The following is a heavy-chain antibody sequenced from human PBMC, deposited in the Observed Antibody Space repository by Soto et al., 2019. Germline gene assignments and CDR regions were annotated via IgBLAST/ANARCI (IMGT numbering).Heavy chain of an antibody. CDR3: ARDIEGYYYDSSGYD. V-gene: IGHV1-69*13. D-gene: IGHD3-22*01. CDR2: IIPIFGTA. CDR1: GGTFSSYA. Sequence: SVKVSCKASGGTFSSYAISWVRQAPGQGLEWMGGIIPIFGTANYAQKFQGRVTITADESTSTAYMELSSLRSEDTAVYYCARDIEGYYYDSSGYDWGQGTLVTVSS. J-gene: IGHJ4*02.